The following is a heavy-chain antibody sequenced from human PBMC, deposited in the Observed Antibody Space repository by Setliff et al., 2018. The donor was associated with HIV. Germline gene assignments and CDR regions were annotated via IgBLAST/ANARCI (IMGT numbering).Heavy chain of an antibody. Sequence: SETLSLTCAVYGGSFSGYHWSWIRQSPGKGLEWIGEIDHSGSTDDNPSLKSRVTISVDSSKNQLSLKVSSVTAADTAVYYCARENRIMGSRTFDFWGRGTLVTVSS. J-gene: IGHJ4*02. CDR2: IDHSGST. V-gene: IGHV4-34*01. CDR3: ARENRIMGSRTFDF. CDR1: GGSFSGYH. D-gene: IGHD1-7*01.